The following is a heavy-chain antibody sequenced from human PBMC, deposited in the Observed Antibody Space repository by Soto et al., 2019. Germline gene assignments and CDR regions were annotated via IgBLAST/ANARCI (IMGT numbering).Heavy chain of an antibody. CDR3: ARDGRDKGYYYYGMDV. V-gene: IGHV3-30-3*01. Sequence: SLRLSCAASGFTFSSYAMHWVRQAPGKGLEWVAVISYDGSNKYYADSVKGRFTISRDNSKNTLYLQMNSLRAEDTAVYYCARDGRDKGYYYYGMDVWGQGTTVTVSS. CDR2: ISYDGSNK. J-gene: IGHJ6*02. CDR1: GFTFSSYA.